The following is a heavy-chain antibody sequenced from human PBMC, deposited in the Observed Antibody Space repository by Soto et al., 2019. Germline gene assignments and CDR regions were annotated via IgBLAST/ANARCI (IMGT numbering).Heavy chain of an antibody. CDR2: MNAKSGDT. Sequence: ASVKVSCKASGYTFSDFDINWLRQAAGQGPEWMGWMNAKSGDTFSAQRLQGKFNMTWDTSLSTAYMEVGSLTSDDAAIYYCARGNPFNYAGFHVWGQGTTVTVS. J-gene: IGHJ6*02. CDR1: GYTFSDFD. CDR3: ARGNPFNYAGFHV. D-gene: IGHD3-16*01. V-gene: IGHV1-8*01.